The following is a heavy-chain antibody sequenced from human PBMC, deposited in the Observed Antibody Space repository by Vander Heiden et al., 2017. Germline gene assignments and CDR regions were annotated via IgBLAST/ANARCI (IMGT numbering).Heavy chain of an antibody. V-gene: IGHV5-51*01. CDR1: GSSLSTYW. CDR2: SYPSDSDT. J-gene: IGHJ4*02. CDR3: AKVDSGMLTAFDY. D-gene: IGHD5-18*01. Sequence: VQLVQSGAEVKEHGASLKISCMVSGSSLSTYWLVCVRLWPGHGLEWIGVSYPSDSDTRYSPFFQGQVTMSVDRSNNTAYLQWSSLKASDTAIYYCAKVDSGMLTAFDYWGQGTLVTVSS.